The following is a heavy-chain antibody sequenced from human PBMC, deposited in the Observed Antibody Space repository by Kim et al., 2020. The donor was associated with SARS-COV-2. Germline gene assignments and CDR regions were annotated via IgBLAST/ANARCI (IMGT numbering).Heavy chain of an antibody. J-gene: IGHJ6*02. CDR1: GFTFSGYA. V-gene: IGHV3-23*01. CDR3: AKQRADQCFYCAMDV. CDR2: ISATGDST. D-gene: IGHD2-15*01. Sequence: GGSLRLSCAASGFTFSGYAMSWVRQAPGKGLEWVSGISATGDSTYYADSVKGRFTISRDNSKNTLYLQMNSLRAEDTAVYHCAKQRADQCFYCAMDVWGQGTTVTVSS.